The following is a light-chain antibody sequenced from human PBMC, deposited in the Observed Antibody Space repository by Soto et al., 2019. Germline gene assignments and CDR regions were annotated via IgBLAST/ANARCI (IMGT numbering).Light chain of an antibody. CDR3: QQYNSYSPWT. CDR2: DAS. V-gene: IGKV1-5*01. CDR1: QSISSW. J-gene: IGKJ1*01. Sequence: DIPMPQSPSTLSASVGDRVTITCRASQSISSWLAWYQQKPGKAPKLLIYDASSLESGVPSRFSGSGSGTEFTLPISSLQPDDFATYYCQQYNSYSPWTFGQGTKVEIK.